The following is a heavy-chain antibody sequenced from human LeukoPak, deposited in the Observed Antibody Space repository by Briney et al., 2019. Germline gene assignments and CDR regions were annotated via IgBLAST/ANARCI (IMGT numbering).Heavy chain of an antibody. D-gene: IGHD3-22*01. J-gene: IGHJ4*02. CDR2: ISSSSSYI. CDR3: ARDKEVGYDSSGYPYYFDY. V-gene: IGHV3-21*01. CDR1: AFTFSSDS. Sequence: GGSLRLXCAASAFTFSSDSMNWGRQAPGKGLEWGSSISSSSSYIYYADSVRGRFTISRDNAKNSLYLQMNRLRAEDTAVYYCARDKEVGYDSSGYPYYFDYWGQGTLVTVSS.